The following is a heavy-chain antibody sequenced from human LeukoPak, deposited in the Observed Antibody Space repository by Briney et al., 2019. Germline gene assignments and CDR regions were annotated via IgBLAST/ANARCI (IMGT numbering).Heavy chain of an antibody. CDR3: ARVSYSSGGYPAPAFDI. V-gene: IGHV3-21*01. D-gene: IGHD6-19*01. Sequence: PGGSLRLSCAASGFTFSSYSMNGVRQAPGKALEWCLSIISSSRYIYYTDSVKGRFTISRDNAKNSLYLQMNSLRAEDTAVYYCARVSYSSGGYPAPAFDIWGQGTMVTVSS. CDR2: IISSSRYI. CDR1: GFTFSSYS. J-gene: IGHJ3*02.